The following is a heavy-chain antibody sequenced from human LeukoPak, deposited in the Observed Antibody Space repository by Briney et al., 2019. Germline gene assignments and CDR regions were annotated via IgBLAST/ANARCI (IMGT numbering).Heavy chain of an antibody. J-gene: IGHJ3*02. Sequence: SETLSLTCAVYGGSFSGYYWSWIRQPPGKGLEWIGEINHSGSTNYNASLKSRVTISVDTSKNQFSLKLSSVTAADTAVYNCAREEDCSGGICYLGNAFDIWGQGTMVTVSS. CDR2: INHSGST. CDR1: GGSFSGYY. V-gene: IGHV4-34*01. CDR3: AREEDCSGGICYLGNAFDI. D-gene: IGHD2-15*01.